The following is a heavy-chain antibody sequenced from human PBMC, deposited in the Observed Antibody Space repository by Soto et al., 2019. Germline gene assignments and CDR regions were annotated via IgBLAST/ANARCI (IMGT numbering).Heavy chain of an antibody. CDR3: AGDGSGSYYRNWFDP. V-gene: IGHV1-69*01. D-gene: IGHD3-10*01. Sequence: QVQLVQSGAEVKKPGSSVKVSCKASGGTFSSYAISWVRQAPGQGLEWMGGIIPIFGKANYAQKFQGRVTITADESTSTAYMELSGLRSEDTAVDYCAGDGSGSYYRNWFDPWGQGTLVTVSS. CDR1: GGTFSSYA. J-gene: IGHJ5*02. CDR2: IIPIFGKA.